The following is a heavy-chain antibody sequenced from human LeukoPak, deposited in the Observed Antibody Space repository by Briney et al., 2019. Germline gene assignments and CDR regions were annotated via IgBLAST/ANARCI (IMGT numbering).Heavy chain of an antibody. CDR2: ISHDGNNK. CDR3: VGGPYGDYEVNY. D-gene: IGHD4-17*01. CDR1: GITFSSYG. J-gene: IGHJ4*02. V-gene: IGHV3-30*03. Sequence: PGGSLRLSCAASGITFSSYGMYWVRQPPGKGLEWVAVISHDGNNKYYADSVKGRFTISRDNSKNTLYLQMNSLRAEDTAVYYCVGGPYGDYEVNYWGQGTLVTVSS.